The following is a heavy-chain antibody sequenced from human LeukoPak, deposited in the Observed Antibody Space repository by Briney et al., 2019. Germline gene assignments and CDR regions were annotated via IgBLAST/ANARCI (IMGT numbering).Heavy chain of an antibody. CDR2: IYYSGST. D-gene: IGHD2-8*02. CDR3: ARAVAYGIDTGYFDY. CDR1: DGSINSFY. Sequence: SETLSLTCTVSDGSINSFYWSWVRQPPGKGLEWIGYIYYSGSTNYNPSLKSRVTISVDTSKNQFSLNLNSVTAADTAVYYCARAVAYGIDTGYFDYWGQGTLVTVSS. V-gene: IGHV4-59*01. J-gene: IGHJ4*02.